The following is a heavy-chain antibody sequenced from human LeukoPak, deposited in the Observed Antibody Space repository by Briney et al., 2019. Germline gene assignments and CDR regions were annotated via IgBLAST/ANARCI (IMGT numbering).Heavy chain of an antibody. J-gene: IGHJ4*02. Sequence: PSETLSLTCAVSGGSISSGGYSWSWIRQPPGKGLEWIGYIYHSGSTYYNPSLKSRVTISVDTSKHQFSLKLTSVTAADAAVYYCASSVGSTDYWGQGTLVTVSS. V-gene: IGHV4-30-2*01. CDR3: ASSVGSTDY. D-gene: IGHD1-26*01. CDR1: GGSISSGGYS. CDR2: IYHSGST.